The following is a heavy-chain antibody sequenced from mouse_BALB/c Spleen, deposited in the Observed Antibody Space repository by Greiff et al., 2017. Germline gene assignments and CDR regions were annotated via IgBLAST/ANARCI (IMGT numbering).Heavy chain of an antibody. J-gene: IGHJ3*01. D-gene: IGHD2-1*01. CDR2: IDPETGGT. Sequence: QVQLKQSGAELVRPGASVTLSCKASGYTFTDYEMHWVKQTPVHGLEWIGAIDPETGGTAYNQKFKGKATLTADKSSSTAYMELRSLTSEDSAVYYCTREANGNYAWFAYWGQGTLVTVSA. CDR3: TREANGNYAWFAY. V-gene: IGHV1-15*01. CDR1: GYTFTDYE.